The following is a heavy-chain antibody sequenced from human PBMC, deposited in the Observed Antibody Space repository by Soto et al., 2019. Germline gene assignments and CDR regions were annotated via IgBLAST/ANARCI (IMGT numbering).Heavy chain of an antibody. D-gene: IGHD6-6*01. Sequence: QVQLLESGGGVVQPGGSLRLSCEVSGFNFSGYGMNWVRQAPGKGLEWVAFSSIDGVNKYNAESVKGRFTISRDNSKNTLYLQMNSLREGDTGVYYWARARRSSSWTTNAWGPGTLVTVSS. J-gene: IGHJ5*02. CDR3: ARARRSSSWTTNA. V-gene: IGHV3-30*05. CDR1: GFNFSGYG. CDR2: SSIDGVNK.